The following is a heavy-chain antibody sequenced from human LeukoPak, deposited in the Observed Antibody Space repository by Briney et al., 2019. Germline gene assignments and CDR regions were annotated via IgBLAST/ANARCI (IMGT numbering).Heavy chain of an antibody. CDR1: GYTFTSYG. J-gene: IGHJ4*02. CDR3: AKEQFGHYGSSVLAGPYFDN. Sequence: ASVKVACKDSGYTFTSYGISWVRQAPGQGLEWMGWISAYNGNTNYAQKLQGRVTMTTDTSTSTAYMELRSLRSEDTAVYYCAKEQFGHYGSSVLAGPYFDNWGQGTLVTVSS. D-gene: IGHD3-22*01. CDR2: ISAYNGNT. V-gene: IGHV1-18*01.